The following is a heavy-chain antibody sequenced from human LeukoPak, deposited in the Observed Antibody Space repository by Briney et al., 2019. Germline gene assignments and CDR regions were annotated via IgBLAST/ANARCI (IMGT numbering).Heavy chain of an antibody. CDR3: ARDRDYYGSGSYYNRYFDY. CDR2: ISSSGSTI. Sequence: PGGSLRLSCAASGFNFSSYEMNWVRQAPGKGLEWVSYISSSGSTIYYADSVKGRFTISRDNAKNSLYLQMNSLRAEDTAVYYCARDRDYYGSGSYYNRYFDYWGQGTLVTVSS. J-gene: IGHJ4*02. D-gene: IGHD3-10*01. V-gene: IGHV3-48*03. CDR1: GFNFSSYE.